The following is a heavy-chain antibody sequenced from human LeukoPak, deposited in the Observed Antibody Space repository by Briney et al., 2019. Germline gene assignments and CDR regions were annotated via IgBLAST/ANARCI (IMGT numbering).Heavy chain of an antibody. CDR2: ISHGGTT. Sequence: SGTLSLTCGVSGGSIDITNYWSWVRQAPGKGLEWIGEISHGGTTNYNPSLRSRVAMSLDRANNQFSLSLTSVTAADTAVYYCTRESGPFCPFAYWGQGVLVTVSS. J-gene: IGHJ4*02. CDR3: TRESGPFCPFAY. CDR1: GGSIDITNY. V-gene: IGHV4-4*02. D-gene: IGHD1-26*01.